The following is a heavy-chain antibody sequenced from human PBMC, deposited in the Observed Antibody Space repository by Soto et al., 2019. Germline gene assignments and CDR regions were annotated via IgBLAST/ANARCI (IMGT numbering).Heavy chain of an antibody. Sequence: PGGSLRLSCAASGFTFSSYAMSWVRQAPGKGLEWVSAISGSGGSTCYADSVKGRFTISRDNSKNTLYLQMNSLGAEDTAVYYCAQSRGDILTGSIYYYGMDVWGQGTTVTVSS. CDR1: GFTFSSYA. V-gene: IGHV3-23*01. CDR3: AQSRGDILTGSIYYYGMDV. J-gene: IGHJ6*02. CDR2: ISGSGGST. D-gene: IGHD3-9*01.